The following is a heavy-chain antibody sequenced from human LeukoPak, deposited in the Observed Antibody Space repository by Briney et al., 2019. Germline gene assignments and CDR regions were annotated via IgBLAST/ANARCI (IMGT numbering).Heavy chain of an antibody. Sequence: GGSLRLSCAGSGFTFSSFPMNWVRQASGKGLEWISYIDYSGSTKYYADSVKGRFTISRDNAKNSVYLQMNSLGAEDTAVYYCVVWVAYDILTTYPGAEYFQHWGQGTLVSVSS. CDR3: VVWVAYDILTTYPGAEYFQH. D-gene: IGHD3-9*01. CDR2: IDYSGSTK. CDR1: GFTFSSFP. V-gene: IGHV3-48*03. J-gene: IGHJ1*01.